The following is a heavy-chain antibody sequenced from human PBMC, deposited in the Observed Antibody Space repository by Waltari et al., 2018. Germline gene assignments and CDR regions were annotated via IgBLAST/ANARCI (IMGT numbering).Heavy chain of an antibody. CDR3: ARDVTMFGVANNWFDP. V-gene: IGHV1-2*02. D-gene: IGHD3-3*01. J-gene: IGHJ5*02. CDR1: GYTFTGYY. CDR2: INPNSGGT. Sequence: QVQLVQSGAEVKKPGASVKVSCKASGYTFTGYYMHWVRQAPGQGLEWMGWINPNSGGTNYAQKFQGRVTMTMDTSISTAYMELSRLRSDDTAVYYCARDVTMFGVANNWFDPWGQGTLVTVSS.